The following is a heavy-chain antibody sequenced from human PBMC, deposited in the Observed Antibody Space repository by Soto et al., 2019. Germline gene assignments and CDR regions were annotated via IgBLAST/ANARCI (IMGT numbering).Heavy chain of an antibody. CDR2: ISGSGEST. Sequence: VQLLESGGGLVLAGGSLRLSCAACGFTFSSYAMTWVRQAPGEGLQWVSSISGSGESTFHADSVKGRFTISRDNSKNTLTLQMNSLRAEATAIYYCAKYSSYWDEDYWGQGTLVTVSS. V-gene: IGHV3-23*01. J-gene: IGHJ4*02. CDR3: AKYSSYWDEDY. CDR1: GFTFSSYA. D-gene: IGHD3-22*01.